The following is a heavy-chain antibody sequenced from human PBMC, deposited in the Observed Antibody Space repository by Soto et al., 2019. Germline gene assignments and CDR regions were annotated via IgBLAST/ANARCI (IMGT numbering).Heavy chain of an antibody. J-gene: IGHJ6*02. CDR2: IYYSGST. D-gene: IGHD6-13*01. V-gene: IGHV4-30-4*01. CDR3: ARSEQQLTPYYYYGMDV. Sequence: SETLSLTCTVSGGSISSGDYYWSWIRQPPGKGLEWIGYIYYSGSTYYNPSLKSRVTISVDTSKNQFSLKLSSVTAADTAVYYCARSEQQLTPYYYYGMDVWGQGTTVTVSS. CDR1: GGSISSGDYY.